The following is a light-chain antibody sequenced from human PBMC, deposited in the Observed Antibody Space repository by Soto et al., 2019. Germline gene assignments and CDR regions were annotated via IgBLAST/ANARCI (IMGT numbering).Light chain of an antibody. Sequence: EILLTPSPGPLSLSTGARATLSCRASQSVTNNHLAWYQQKPGQAPRLLIDGASSRATGVPDRFSGTGSGTDFTLTISRLEPEDFAVFYCQQYGNSPITFGQGTRLENK. V-gene: IGKV3-20*01. CDR2: GAS. CDR1: QSVTNNH. J-gene: IGKJ5*01. CDR3: QQYGNSPIT.